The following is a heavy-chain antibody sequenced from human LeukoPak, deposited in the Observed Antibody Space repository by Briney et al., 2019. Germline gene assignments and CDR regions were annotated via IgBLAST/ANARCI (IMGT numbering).Heavy chain of an antibody. J-gene: IGHJ5*02. D-gene: IGHD3-10*01. CDR3: ARDFSGRDYYGSGSYYNNWFDP. CDR2: IYYSGST. Sequence: SETLSLTCTVSGGSISSGGYYWSWIRQHPGKGLEWIGYIYYSGSTYYNPSLKSRVTISVDTSKNQISLKLSSVTAADTAVYYCARDFSGRDYYGSGSYYNNWFDPWGQGTLVTVSS. V-gene: IGHV4-31*03. CDR1: GGSISSGGYY.